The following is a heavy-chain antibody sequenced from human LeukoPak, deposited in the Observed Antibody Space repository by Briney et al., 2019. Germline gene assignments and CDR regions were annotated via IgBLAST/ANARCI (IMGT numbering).Heavy chain of an antibody. J-gene: IGHJ4*02. D-gene: IGHD3-22*01. Sequence: GGSLRLSCAASGFTFSSYWMHWVRQAPGEGLVWVSRINSDGSNTSYADSVKGRFTISRDNAKHTLYLQMNSLRAEDTAVYYCARGLNYYDSSALRYWGQGTLVTVSS. CDR1: GFTFSSYW. CDR3: ARGLNYYDSSALRY. CDR2: INSDGSNT. V-gene: IGHV3-74*01.